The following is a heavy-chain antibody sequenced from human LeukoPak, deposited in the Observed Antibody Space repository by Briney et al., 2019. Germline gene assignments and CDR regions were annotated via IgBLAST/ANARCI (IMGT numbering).Heavy chain of an antibody. J-gene: IGHJ5*02. CDR2: IYYSGST. D-gene: IGHD6-6*01. Sequence: PSETLSLTCTVSGGSISSSSYYWGWIRQPPGKGLEWIGSIYYSGSTYYNPSLKSRVTISVDTSKNQFSLKLSSVTAADTAVYYCARHGHNSSSVYWFDPWGQGTLVTVSS. CDR3: ARHGHNSSSVYWFDP. CDR1: GGSISSSSYY. V-gene: IGHV4-39*01.